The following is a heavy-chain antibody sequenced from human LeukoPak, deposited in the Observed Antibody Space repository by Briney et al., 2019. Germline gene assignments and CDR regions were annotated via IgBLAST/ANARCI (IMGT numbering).Heavy chain of an antibody. D-gene: IGHD3-9*01. V-gene: IGHV3-15*01. CDR1: GFSFKNVW. Sequence: GGSLRLSCAASGFSFKNVWMSWVRQAPGKGLEWVGRIKSKTHGGTTDYAAAVKGRFTISRDDSKSTLYLQMNSLKTEDTTLYYCTTWNYDILTGYSIWGQGTLVTVSS. CDR2: IKSKTHGGTT. J-gene: IGHJ4*02. CDR3: TTWNYDILTGYSI.